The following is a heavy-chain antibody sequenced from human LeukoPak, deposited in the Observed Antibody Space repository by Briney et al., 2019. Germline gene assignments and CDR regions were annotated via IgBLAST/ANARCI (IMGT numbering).Heavy chain of an antibody. J-gene: IGHJ6*02. V-gene: IGHV3-48*04. CDR1: GFTFSSYS. CDR3: ARDLNGMDV. CDR2: ISRSGTTV. Sequence: PGGSLRLSCAASGFTFSSYSMNWVRQAPGKGLEWVSYISRSGTTVHYADSVKGRFSISRDNGKNSLFLQLNSLRAEDTALYYCARDLNGMDVWGQGTTVTASS.